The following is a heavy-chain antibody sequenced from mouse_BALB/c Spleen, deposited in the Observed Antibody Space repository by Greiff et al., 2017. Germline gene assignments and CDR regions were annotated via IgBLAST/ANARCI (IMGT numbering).Heavy chain of an antibody. Sequence: QLQLQQSGAELVRPGVSVKISCKGSGYTFTDYAMHWVKQSHAKSLEWIGVISTYYGDASYNQKFKGKATMTVDKSSSTAYMELARLTSEDSAIYYCARGTNGYYPLCAYWGQGTLVTVSA. V-gene: IGHV1S137*01. CDR1: GYTFTDYA. D-gene: IGHD2-3*01. CDR3: ARGTNGYYPLCAY. J-gene: IGHJ3*01. CDR2: ISTYYGDA.